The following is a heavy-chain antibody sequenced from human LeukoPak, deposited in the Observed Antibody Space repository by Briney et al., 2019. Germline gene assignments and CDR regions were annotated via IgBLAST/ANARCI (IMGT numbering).Heavy chain of an antibody. Sequence: SETLSLTCSVSGGSINTHNNYWGWIRQPPGKGLEWVGTIYYSGATFYNPSLQSRVTLSVDTSKNLFSLKVNSVTAADTAVYYCARRGGSGVRGDYYFDYWGQGTLVTVSS. CDR2: IYYSGAT. CDR1: GGSINTHNNY. CDR3: ARRGGSGVRGDYYFDY. D-gene: IGHD3-10*01. J-gene: IGHJ4*02. V-gene: IGHV4-39*01.